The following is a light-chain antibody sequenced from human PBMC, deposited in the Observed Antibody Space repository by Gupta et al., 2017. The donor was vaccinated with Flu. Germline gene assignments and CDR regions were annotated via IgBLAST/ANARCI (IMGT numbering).Light chain of an antibody. J-gene: IGKJ1*01. V-gene: IGKV3-15*01. Sequence: EIVMTKSPATLAVSPGERATLSCRASQSVSSNLAWYQQKPGQAPRLLIYGASTRDTGVPARFSGSGYGKEFTLTISSRQSEDFAVYFCQQHNNWPHGTFGQGTKVEIK. CDR3: QQHNNWPHGT. CDR1: QSVSSN. CDR2: GAS.